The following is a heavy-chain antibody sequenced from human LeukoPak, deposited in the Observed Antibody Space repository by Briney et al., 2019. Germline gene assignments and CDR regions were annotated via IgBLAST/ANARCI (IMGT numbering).Heavy chain of an antibody. CDR3: AKDTAMVTPLFDY. Sequence: GGSLRLSCAASGFTFSSYAMSWVRQAPGKGLEWVSAISGSGGRPYYADSVKGRFTISRDNSKNTLYLQMNSLRAEDTAVYYCAKDTAMVTPLFDYWGQGTLVTVSS. D-gene: IGHD5-18*01. CDR1: GFTFSSYA. J-gene: IGHJ4*02. CDR2: ISGSGGRP. V-gene: IGHV3-23*01.